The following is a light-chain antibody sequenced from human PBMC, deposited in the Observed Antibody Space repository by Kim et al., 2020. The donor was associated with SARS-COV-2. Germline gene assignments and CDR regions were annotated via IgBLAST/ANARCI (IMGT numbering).Light chain of an antibody. V-gene: IGKV3-15*01. CDR2: GAS. J-gene: IGKJ4*01. Sequence: EVVMTQSPATLSVSPGERATLSCRASQYVSTNVAWHQQKPGQAPRLLIYGASTRATGIPARFTGSGSGTEFTLTISSLQSEDFAVYYCQQFNNWPLTFGGGTKVDIK. CDR1: QYVSTN. CDR3: QQFNNWPLT.